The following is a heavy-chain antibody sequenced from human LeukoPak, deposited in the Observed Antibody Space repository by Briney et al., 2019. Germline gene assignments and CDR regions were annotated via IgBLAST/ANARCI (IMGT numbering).Heavy chain of an antibody. J-gene: IGHJ6*02. D-gene: IGHD1-14*01. CDR1: GYTFTSYY. CDR2: IIPILGIA. V-gene: IGHV1-69*04. Sequence: ASVKVSCKASGYTFTSYYMHWVRQAPGQGLEWMGRIIPILGIANYAQKFQGRVTITADKSTSTAYMELSSLRSEDTAVYYCARGAEAYGMDVWGQGTTVTVSS. CDR3: ARGAEAYGMDV.